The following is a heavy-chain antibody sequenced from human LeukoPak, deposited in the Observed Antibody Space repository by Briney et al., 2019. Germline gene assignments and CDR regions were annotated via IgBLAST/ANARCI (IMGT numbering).Heavy chain of an antibody. Sequence: GRSLRLSCAASGFTFSSYGMHWVRQAPGKGLEWVAVISYDRSNKYYADSVKGRFTISRDNSKNTLYLQMNSLRAEDTAVYYCAKGSGGYDYVGSDYWGQGTLVTVSS. CDR3: AKGSGGYDYVGSDY. V-gene: IGHV3-30*18. CDR2: ISYDRSNK. CDR1: GFTFSSYG. J-gene: IGHJ4*02. D-gene: IGHD5-12*01.